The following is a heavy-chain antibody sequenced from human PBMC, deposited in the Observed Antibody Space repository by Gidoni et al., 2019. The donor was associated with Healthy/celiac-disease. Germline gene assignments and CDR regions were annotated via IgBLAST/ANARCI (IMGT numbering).Heavy chain of an antibody. CDR1: GGSNSSSSYY. V-gene: IGHV4-39*01. J-gene: IGHJ5*02. CDR3: ARHWRSSCCRREFCANWFDP. D-gene: IGHD6-19*01. Sequence: QRQLQESGPGLVKPSETLSLTCTVSGGSNSSSSYYWGWIRQPPGNGLEWIVSIYYSGGTDYNPSLKSRVTICVDTSQNQFSLKLSSVTAADTAVYYCARHWRSSCCRREFCANWFDPWGQGTLVTVSS. CDR2: IYYSGGT.